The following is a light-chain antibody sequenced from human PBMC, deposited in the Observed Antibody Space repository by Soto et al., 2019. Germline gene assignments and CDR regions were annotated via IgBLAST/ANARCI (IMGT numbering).Light chain of an antibody. J-gene: IGKJ1*01. V-gene: IGKV3-15*01. CDR1: QSIGSN. Sequence: VLTQSPATLSVSPGESVTLSCRASQSIGSNLAWYQQKRGQAPRLLIYGASARATGVPDRFSGSGSGTEFTLTISSLQSEDCAVYYCQQYGSWPRTFGQGTKVDI. CDR2: GAS. CDR3: QQYGSWPRT.